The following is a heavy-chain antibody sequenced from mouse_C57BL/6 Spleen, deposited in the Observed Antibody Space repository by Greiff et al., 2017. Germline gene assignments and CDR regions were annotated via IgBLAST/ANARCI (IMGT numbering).Heavy chain of an antibody. J-gene: IGHJ2*01. D-gene: IGHD1-1*01. Sequence: EVKVVESGGGLVKPGGSLKLSCAASGFTFSSYAMSWVRQTPEKRLEWVATISDGGSYTYYPDNVKGRFTISRDNAKNNLYLQMSHLTSEDTAMYYCARDRRGSSPFDYWGQGTTLTVSS. CDR2: ISDGGSYT. V-gene: IGHV5-4*01. CDR3: ARDRRGSSPFDY. CDR1: GFTFSSYA.